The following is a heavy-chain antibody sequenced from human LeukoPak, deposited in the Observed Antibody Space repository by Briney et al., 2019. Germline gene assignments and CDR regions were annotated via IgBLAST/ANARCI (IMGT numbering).Heavy chain of an antibody. V-gene: IGHV4-34*01. CDR1: GASFSGYY. J-gene: IGHJ3*02. CDR2: IKHSGST. Sequence: SETLSLTCAVYGASFSGYYWSWIRKPPGKRLEWSGEIKHSGSTNYNPSLKRRVTISVDTSKNQFSLKLSSVTAADTAVYYCARTHDYGDYVDAVDIWGQGTMVTVSS. D-gene: IGHD4-17*01. CDR3: ARTHDYGDYVDAVDI.